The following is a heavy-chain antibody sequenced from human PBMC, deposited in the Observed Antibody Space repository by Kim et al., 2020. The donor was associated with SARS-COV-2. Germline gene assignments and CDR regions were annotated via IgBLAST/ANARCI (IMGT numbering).Heavy chain of an antibody. CDR1: GFTFSSYA. CDR3: ARQRGYDFDM. Sequence: GGSLRLSCAASGFTFSSYAMSWVRQAPGKGLEWVSSVTGTGSKTYYADSVRGLFTISRDNSKNALYVQMNSRRADDTALYYCARQRGYDFDMWGQGTMDTVST. J-gene: IGHJ3*02. D-gene: IGHD1-1*01. CDR2: VTGTGSKT. V-gene: IGHV3-23*01.